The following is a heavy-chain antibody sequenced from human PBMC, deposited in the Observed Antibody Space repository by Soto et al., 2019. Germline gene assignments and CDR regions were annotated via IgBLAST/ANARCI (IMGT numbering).Heavy chain of an antibody. D-gene: IGHD6-13*01. CDR1: GGSVSSGSYY. V-gene: IGHV4-61*01. Sequence: QVQLQESGPGLVKPSETLSLTCTVSGGSVSSGSYYWSWIRQPPGKGLEWIGGIYYSGSTNYNPSLKSRVTISVDTSKNQFSLKLSSVTAADTAVYYCARDRWGSSPHGTAFDPWGQGTLVTVSS. J-gene: IGHJ5*02. CDR2: IYYSGST. CDR3: ARDRWGSSPHGTAFDP.